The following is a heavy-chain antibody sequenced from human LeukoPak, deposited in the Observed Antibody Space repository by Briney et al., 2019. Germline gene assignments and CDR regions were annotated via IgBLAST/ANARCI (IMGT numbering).Heavy chain of an antibody. CDR1: GFTFSSYA. V-gene: IGHV3-23*01. Sequence: PGGSLRLSCAASGFTFSSYAMSWVRQAPGKGLEWVSAISGSGGSTYYADSVKGRFTISRDNSKSTLYLQMNSLRAEDTAVYYCAKFAGGSYSYGMDVWGQGTTVTVSS. CDR2: ISGSGGST. CDR3: AKFAGGSYSYGMDV. D-gene: IGHD1-26*01. J-gene: IGHJ6*02.